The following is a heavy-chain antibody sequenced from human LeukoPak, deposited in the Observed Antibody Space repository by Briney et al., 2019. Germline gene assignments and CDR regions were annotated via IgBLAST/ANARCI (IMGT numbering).Heavy chain of an antibody. Sequence: PSETLSLTCTVSGGSISSFYWSWIRQPPGKGLEWIGYMFDSESTRYNPSLKSRVDISVDTSKNQFSLKLRSVTASDTAVYFCARHSSRLAPGYSSGWYFDYWGQGTLVTVSS. J-gene: IGHJ4*02. CDR2: MFDSEST. D-gene: IGHD6-19*01. CDR3: ARHSSRLAPGYSSGWYFDY. V-gene: IGHV4-59*08. CDR1: GGSISSFY.